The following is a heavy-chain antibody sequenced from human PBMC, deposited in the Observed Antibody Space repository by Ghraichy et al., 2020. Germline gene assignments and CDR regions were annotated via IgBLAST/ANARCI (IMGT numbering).Heavy chain of an antibody. V-gene: IGHV4-39*01. CDR3: ARQNRNYMPTYFDY. D-gene: IGHD5-24*01. CDR2: IYYNGNT. J-gene: IGHJ4*02. Sequence: SETLSLTCTVSGGSINSSTHYWGWIRQPPGKGLEWIGSIYYNGNTYYNPSLKSRITISVDTSKNQFSLRLSSVTAADTAVYYCARQNRNYMPTYFDYWGPGSLVTVSS. CDR1: GGSINSSTHY.